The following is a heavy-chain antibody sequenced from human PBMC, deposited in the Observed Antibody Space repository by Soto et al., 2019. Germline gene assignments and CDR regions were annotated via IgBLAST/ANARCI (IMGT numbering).Heavy chain of an antibody. CDR3: ARETYYDFWSGYVNWFDP. D-gene: IGHD3-3*01. V-gene: IGHV4-34*01. J-gene: IGHJ5*02. CDR1: GGSFSGYY. Sequence: PSETLSLTCAVYGGSFSGYYWSWIRQPPGKGLEWIGEINHSGSTNYNPSLKSRVTISVDTSKNQFSLKLSSVTAADTAVYYCARETYYDFWSGYVNWFDPWGQGTLVTVSS. CDR2: INHSGST.